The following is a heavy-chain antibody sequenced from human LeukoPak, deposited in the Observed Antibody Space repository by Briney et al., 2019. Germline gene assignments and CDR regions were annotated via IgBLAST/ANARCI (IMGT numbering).Heavy chain of an antibody. J-gene: IGHJ4*02. CDR1: GFTFSSYT. V-gene: IGHV3-23*01. D-gene: IGHD3-10*01. CDR3: AKCSIYFGSGTYFDD. Sequence: GGSLSLSCAASGFTFSSYTMSWVRQAPGKGLEWVSSISDSGGSTNYADSVKGRFTISRDNSKNTVCLQMNSLRAEDTAVYYCAKCSIYFGSGTYFDDWAQGTLVTVSS. CDR2: ISDSGGST.